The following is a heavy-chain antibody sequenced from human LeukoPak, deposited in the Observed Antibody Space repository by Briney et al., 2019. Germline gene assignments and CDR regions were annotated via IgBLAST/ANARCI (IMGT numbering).Heavy chain of an antibody. CDR1: GFTFSSYA. CDR3: AKGVKGWPYYLDH. CDR2: INDNGGST. V-gene: IGHV3-23*01. J-gene: IGHJ4*02. D-gene: IGHD6-19*01. Sequence: PGGSLRLSCAASGFTFSSYAMSWVRQDPGKGLEWVSAINDNGGSTYYADSVKGRFTISRDNSKNTLYLQMNSLRAEDTAIYYCAKGVKGWPYYLDHWGQGTLVTVSS.